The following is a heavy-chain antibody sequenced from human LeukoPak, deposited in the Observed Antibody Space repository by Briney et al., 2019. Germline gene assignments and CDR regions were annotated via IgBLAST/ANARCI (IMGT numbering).Heavy chain of an antibody. CDR1: GFTFDDYA. CDR2: ISWNSGSI. CDR3: AKASSYYYGSAQEMATIGEGPSLDY. V-gene: IGHV3-9*01. Sequence: PGGSLRLSCAASGFTFDDYAMHWVRQAPGKGLEWVSGISWNSGSIGYADSVKGRFTISRDNAKNSLYLQMNSLRAEDTALYYCAKASSYYYGSAQEMATIGEGPSLDYWGQGTLVTVSS. J-gene: IGHJ4*02. D-gene: IGHD3-10*01.